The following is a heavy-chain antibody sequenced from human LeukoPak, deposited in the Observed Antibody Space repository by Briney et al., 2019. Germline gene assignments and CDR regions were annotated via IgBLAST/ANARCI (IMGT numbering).Heavy chain of an antibody. J-gene: IGHJ3*02. Sequence: SETLSLTCTVSGGSISSSSYYWGWLRQPPGQGLEWIGSIYYSGSTYYNPSLKSRVTISVDTSKNQFSLKLSSVTAADTAVYYCASGYSYGSDAFDIWGQGTMVTASS. V-gene: IGHV4-39*01. CDR1: GGSISSSSYY. CDR3: ASGYSYGSDAFDI. D-gene: IGHD5-18*01. CDR2: IYYSGST.